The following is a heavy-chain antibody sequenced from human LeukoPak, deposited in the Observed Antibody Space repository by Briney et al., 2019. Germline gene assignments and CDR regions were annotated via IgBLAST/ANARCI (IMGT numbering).Heavy chain of an antibody. D-gene: IGHD3-10*01. CDR1: GFTLCRYG. CDR3: ARGPLGVAGSGYYYYYMDV. V-gene: IGHV3-7*01. CDR2: IKLDGGEK. J-gene: IGHJ6*03. Sequence: GGSLRLSCAASGFTLCRYGMHWVRQAPGKGLEWVANIKLDGGEKYYVDSVKGRYTISRDNANNSLYLHINSLRAEDTAVYYCARGPLGVAGSGYYYYYMDVWGKGTTVTVSS.